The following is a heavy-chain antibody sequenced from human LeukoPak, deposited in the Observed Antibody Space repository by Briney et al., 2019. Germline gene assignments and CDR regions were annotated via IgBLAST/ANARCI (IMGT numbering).Heavy chain of an antibody. J-gene: IGHJ6*03. CDR1: GGSMSSSSYY. CDR3: ARHYYDSSGYYYYYYYMDV. D-gene: IGHD3-22*01. CDR2: IYYSGST. Sequence: PSETLSLTCTVSGGSMSSSSYYWGWIRQPPGKGLEWIGSIYYSGSTYYNPSLKSRVTISVDTSKNQFSLKLSSVTAADTAVYYCARHYYDSSGYYYYYYYMDVWGKGTTVTISS. V-gene: IGHV4-39*01.